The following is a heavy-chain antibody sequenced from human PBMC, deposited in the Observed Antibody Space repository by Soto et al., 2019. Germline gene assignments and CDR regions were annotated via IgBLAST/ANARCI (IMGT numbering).Heavy chain of an antibody. J-gene: IGHJ6*02. Sequence: QVQLQESGPGLVKPAETLYLTCSVSGGSFSDYYWSWIRQAPGKGLEWIGNIYHSGSTYYNPTLKSQVTISVDTSKNKFSPKLRSLTAADTAVYYCARATRSFMHVWGQGTKVTVSS. CDR3: ARATRSFMHV. CDR2: IYHSGST. V-gene: IGHV4-59*12. CDR1: GGSFSDYY.